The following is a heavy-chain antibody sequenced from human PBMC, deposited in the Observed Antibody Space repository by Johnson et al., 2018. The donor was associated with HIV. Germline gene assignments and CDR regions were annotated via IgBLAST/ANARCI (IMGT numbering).Heavy chain of an antibody. CDR1: GFTFSSYW. J-gene: IGHJ3*02. Sequence: VQLVESGGGVVQPGRSLRLSCAASGFTFSSYWMSWVRQAPGKGLEWVGRIKSKTDGGTTDYAAPVKGRFTISRDDSKNTLYLQMNSLKTEDTAVYYCAKVRRMDAFDIWGQGTMVTVAS. V-gene: IGHV3-15*01. CDR2: IKSKTDGGTT. D-gene: IGHD2/OR15-2a*01. CDR3: AKVRRMDAFDI.